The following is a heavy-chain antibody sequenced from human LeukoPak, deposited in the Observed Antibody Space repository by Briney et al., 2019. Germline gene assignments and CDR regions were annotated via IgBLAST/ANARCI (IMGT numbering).Heavy chain of an antibody. D-gene: IGHD2-8*01. J-gene: IGHJ6*02. V-gene: IGHV3-21*01. Sequence: PGGSLRLSCVASGFSFNNYTMNWVRQAPGKGLQWVSSISSGGSHIYYADSVKGRLTISRDNAKNSLYLQMNSLRAEDTAIYYCARQKGYCPNDLCLDFFYCGMDVWGQGTTVTVSS. CDR1: GFSFNNYT. CDR2: ISSGGSHI. CDR3: ARQKGYCPNDLCLDFFYCGMDV.